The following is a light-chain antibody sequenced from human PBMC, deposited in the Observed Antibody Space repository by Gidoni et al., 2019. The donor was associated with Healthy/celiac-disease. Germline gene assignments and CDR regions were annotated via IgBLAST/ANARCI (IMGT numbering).Light chain of an antibody. CDR3: QTWGTAWV. J-gene: IGLJ3*02. V-gene: IGLV4-69*01. CDR2: LNSDGSH. CDR1: RGHSSYT. Sequence: QLVLTQSPSASASLGASVKLTCTLSRGHSSYTIAWPQQQPEKGPRYLMKLNSDGSHSKGDGIPDRFSGSSSGAERYLTISSLQSEDEADYYCQTWGTAWVFGGGTKLTVL.